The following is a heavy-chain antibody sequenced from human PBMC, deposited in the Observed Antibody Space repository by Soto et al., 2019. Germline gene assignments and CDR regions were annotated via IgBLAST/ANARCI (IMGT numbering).Heavy chain of an antibody. V-gene: IGHV4-59*01. J-gene: IGHJ5*02. CDR1: GGSISSYY. Sequence: SETLSLTCTVSGGSISSYYWSWIRQPPGKGLEWIGYIYYSGSTNYNPSLKSRVTISVDTSKNQFSLKLSSVTAADTAVYYCAREPSRYYDFWCGYYGGWFDPWGQGTLVTVSS. D-gene: IGHD3-3*01. CDR3: AREPSRYYDFWCGYYGGWFDP. CDR2: IYYSGST.